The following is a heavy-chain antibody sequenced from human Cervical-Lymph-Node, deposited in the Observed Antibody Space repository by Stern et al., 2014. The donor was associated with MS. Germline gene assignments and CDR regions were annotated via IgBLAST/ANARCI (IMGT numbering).Heavy chain of an antibody. CDR2: ISYDGNNK. CDR1: GFTFSSYA. Sequence: VQLVESGGGVVQPGRSLRLSCAASGFTFSSYAMHWVRQAPGKGLEWVAAISYDGNNKFYADSVKGRFTTSRDKSKSTMYLQMNSLRAEDTALYYCAREDISSWNYGMDVWGQGTTVTVSS. CDR3: AREDISSWNYGMDV. J-gene: IGHJ6*02. D-gene: IGHD6-13*01. V-gene: IGHV3-30-3*01.